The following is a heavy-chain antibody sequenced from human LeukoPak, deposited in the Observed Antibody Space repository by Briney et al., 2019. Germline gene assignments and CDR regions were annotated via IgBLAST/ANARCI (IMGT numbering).Heavy chain of an antibody. CDR2: ISSSGGST. J-gene: IGHJ4*02. V-gene: IGHV3-23*01. CDR1: GFTLSSHA. CDR3: AKFPYCSSTSCYLLDY. D-gene: IGHD2-2*01. Sequence: GGSLRLSCVASGFTLSSHAMSWVRQAPGKGLEWVSVISSSGGSTFYADSVKGRFTTSRDNSRNTLYLQMNSLRAEDTAVYYCAKFPYCSSTSCYLLDYWGQGTLVTVSS.